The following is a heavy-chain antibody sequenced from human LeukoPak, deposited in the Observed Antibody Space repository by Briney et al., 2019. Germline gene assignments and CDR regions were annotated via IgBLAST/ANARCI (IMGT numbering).Heavy chain of an antibody. J-gene: IGHJ5*02. V-gene: IGHV4-39*01. D-gene: IGHD3-22*01. CDR2: IYYSGST. CDR3: ARPYYYDSSGLPAGWFDP. Sequence: PSETLSLTCTVSGGSISSSSYSWGWIRQPPGKGLEWIGSIYYSGSTYYNPSLKSRVTISVDTSKNQFSLKLSSVTAADTAVYYCARPYYYDSSGLPAGWFDPWGQGTLVTVSS. CDR1: GGSISSSSYS.